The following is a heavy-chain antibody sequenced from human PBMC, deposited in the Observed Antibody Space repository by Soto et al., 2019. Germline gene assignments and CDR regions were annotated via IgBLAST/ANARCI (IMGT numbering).Heavy chain of an antibody. CDR2: IKQDGSEK. J-gene: IGHJ6*02. Sequence: PGGSLRLSCAASGFTFSSYWMSWVRQAPGKGLEWVANIKQDGSEKYYVDSVKGRFTISRDNAKNSLYLQMNSLRAEDTAVYYCARDHLVILGFYYGMDVWGQGTTVTVSS. CDR3: ARDHLVILGFYYGMDV. CDR1: GFTFSSYW. D-gene: IGHD2-21*01. V-gene: IGHV3-7*03.